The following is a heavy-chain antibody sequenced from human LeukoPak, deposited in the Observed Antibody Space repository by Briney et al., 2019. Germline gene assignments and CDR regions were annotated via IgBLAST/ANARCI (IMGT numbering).Heavy chain of an antibody. D-gene: IGHD3-9*01. V-gene: IGHV1-58*02. J-gene: IGHJ6*02. CDR3: AATIRVYYYYGMDV. CDR1: GFTFTSSA. Sequence: SVKVSCKASGFTFTSSAMQWVRQARGQRLEWIGWIVVGSGNTNYAQKFQERVTITRDMSTSTAYMELSSLRSEDTAVYYCAATIRVYYYYGMDVWGQGTTVTVSS. CDR2: IVVGSGNT.